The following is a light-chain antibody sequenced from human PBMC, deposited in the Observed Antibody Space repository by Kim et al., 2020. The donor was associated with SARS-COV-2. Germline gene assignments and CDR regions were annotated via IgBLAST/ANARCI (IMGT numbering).Light chain of an antibody. CDR2: GNN. CDR1: NSNIGRHT. CDR3: AAWDDSLNGFWV. J-gene: IGLJ3*02. V-gene: IGLV1-44*01. Sequence: QSVLTQPPSASGTPGQRVTISCSGNNSNIGRHTVNWYQQLPGTAPKLLVYGNNQRPSGVPDRFSGSKSGTSASLAISGLQSEDEASYYCAAWDDSLNGFWVFGGGTKVTVL.